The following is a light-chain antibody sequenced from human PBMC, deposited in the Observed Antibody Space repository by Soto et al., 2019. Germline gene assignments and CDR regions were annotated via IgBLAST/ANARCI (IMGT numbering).Light chain of an antibody. CDR1: SNDVGGYAY. CDR3: CSYAGSYTWV. V-gene: IGLV2-14*01. CDR2: EVS. Sequence: QSALTQPASVSGSPGQSITISCTGTSNDVGGYAYVSWYQQYPGKAPKLVISEVSNRPSGVSHRFSGSRSGNTASLTISGLQAEDEADYHCCSYAGSYTWVFGGGTKLTVL. J-gene: IGLJ3*02.